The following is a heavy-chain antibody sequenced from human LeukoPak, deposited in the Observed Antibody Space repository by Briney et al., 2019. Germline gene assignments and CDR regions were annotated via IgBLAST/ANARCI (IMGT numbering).Heavy chain of an antibody. CDR2: ISPYSGNT. D-gene: IGHD6-13*01. J-gene: IGHJ4*02. CDR3: ARDSSTWYTDFGY. V-gene: IGHV1-18*01. CDR1: GGTFSSYA. Sequence: ASVKVSCKASGGTFSSYAISWVRQAPGQGLEWLGWISPYSGNTNYAQTLQGRVTLTTDTSSSTAYMELRSLRSDDTAVYYCARDSSTWYTDFGYWGQGTLVTVSS.